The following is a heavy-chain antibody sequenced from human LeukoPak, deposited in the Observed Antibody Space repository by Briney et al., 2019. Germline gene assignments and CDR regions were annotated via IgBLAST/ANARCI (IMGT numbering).Heavy chain of an antibody. CDR3: AGYFYYDTEVFDY. Sequence: PSETLSLTCAVYGGSFSGYYRSWIRQPPGKGLEWIGEINHSGSTNYNPSLKSRVTISVDTSKNQFSLQLSSVTAADTAVYYCAGYFYYDTEVFDYWGQGTLVTVSS. V-gene: IGHV4-34*01. CDR1: GGSFSGYY. J-gene: IGHJ4*02. D-gene: IGHD3-22*01. CDR2: INHSGST.